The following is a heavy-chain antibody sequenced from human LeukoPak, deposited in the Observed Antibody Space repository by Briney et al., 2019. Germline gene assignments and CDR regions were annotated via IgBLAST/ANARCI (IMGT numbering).Heavy chain of an antibody. V-gene: IGHV3-53*01. CDR2: IYSGGST. D-gene: IGHD6-6*01. Sequence: PGGSLRLSCAASGFTVSSNYMSWVRQAPGKGLEWVSVIYSGGSTYYADSVKGRFTISRDNSKNTLYLQMNSLRAEDTAVYYCAREYSSSFPDYWGQGTLVTVSS. CDR3: AREYSSSFPDY. J-gene: IGHJ4*02. CDR1: GFTVSSNY.